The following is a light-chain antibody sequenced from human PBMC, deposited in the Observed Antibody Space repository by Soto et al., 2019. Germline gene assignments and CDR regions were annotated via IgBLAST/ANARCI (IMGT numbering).Light chain of an antibody. Sequence: EIVLTQSPATLSLSPGERATLFCRAGQNVYNYLAWYQQKPGHAPRLLISDASNREPGIPARFSGSGSGTDFTSNISSLEHADFAIYYCHLRWNWQFTFGHGTRVDI. CDR2: DAS. V-gene: IGKV3D-11*02. CDR3: HLRWNWQFT. CDR1: QNVYNY. J-gene: IGKJ3*01.